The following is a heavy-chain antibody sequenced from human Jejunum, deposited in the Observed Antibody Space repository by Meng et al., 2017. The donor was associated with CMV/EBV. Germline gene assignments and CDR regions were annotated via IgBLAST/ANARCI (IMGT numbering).Heavy chain of an antibody. CDR3: ARGGYSGNFDY. CDR2: ISSSSSYI. J-gene: IGHJ4*02. CDR1: GFTFSSYS. D-gene: IGHD1-26*01. Sequence: AASGFTFSSYSMTWVRQAPGKGLEWVSSISSSSSYIYYADSVKGRFTISRDNTKNSLYLQMNSLRAEDTAVYYCARGGYSGNFDYWGQGTLVTVSS. V-gene: IGHV3-21*01.